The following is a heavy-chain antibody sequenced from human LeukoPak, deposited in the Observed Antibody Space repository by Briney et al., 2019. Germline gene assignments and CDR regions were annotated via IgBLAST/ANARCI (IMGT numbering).Heavy chain of an antibody. CDR2: IRSKAYGGTT. D-gene: IGHD6-13*01. V-gene: IGHV3-49*04. Sequence: GGSLRLSCAASGFTFSSYSMNWVRQAPGKGLEWVGFIRSKAYGGTTEHAASVKGRFTISRDDSKSIAYLQMNSLKTEDTAVYYCTREEIAAAGEAFDIWGQGTMVTVSS. CDR1: GFTFSSYS. J-gene: IGHJ3*02. CDR3: TREEIAAAGEAFDI.